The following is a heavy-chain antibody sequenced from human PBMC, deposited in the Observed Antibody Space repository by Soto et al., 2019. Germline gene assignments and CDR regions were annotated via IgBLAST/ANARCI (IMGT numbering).Heavy chain of an antibody. V-gene: IGHV1-18*01. J-gene: IGHJ4*02. CDR1: GYIFTAFG. Sequence: QVQLVQSGAEVKKPGASVKVSCKASGYIFTAFGITWVRQAPGQGLEWMGWINPCTVNTDSAQKFQGRVTMTTDTFTTTAYMELRSLRSDDTAVYYCARGVGDFDYWGQGTLVTVSS. D-gene: IGHD3-16*01. CDR2: INPCTVNT. CDR3: ARGVGDFDY.